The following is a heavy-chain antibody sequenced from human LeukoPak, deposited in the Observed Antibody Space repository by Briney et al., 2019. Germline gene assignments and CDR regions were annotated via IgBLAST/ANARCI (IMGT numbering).Heavy chain of an antibody. CDR1: GGSISSGGYS. V-gene: IGHV4-30-2*01. J-gene: IGHJ3*02. Sequence: SQTLSLTCAVSGGSISSGGYSWSWIRQPPGKGLEWIGYIYHSGSTYYNPSLKSQVTISVDRSKNQFSLKLSSVTAADTAVYYCARELAKWGPLAPAFDIWGQGTMVTVSS. D-gene: IGHD1-26*01. CDR3: ARELAKWGPLAPAFDI. CDR2: IYHSGST.